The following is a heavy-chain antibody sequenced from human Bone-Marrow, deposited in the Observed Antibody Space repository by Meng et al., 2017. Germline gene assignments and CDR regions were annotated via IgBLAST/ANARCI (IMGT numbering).Heavy chain of an antibody. CDR3: ARQGDTAMATFDY. CDR2: INHSGGT. CDR1: GGTFSDYY. J-gene: IGHJ4*02. V-gene: IGHV4-34*01. Sequence: QVQLQQWGAGLLKPSETLSLMCAVYGGTFSDYYWSWIRQPPGKGLEWIGEINHSGGTKYTPSLESRVTISIDTSKNQFSLKLSSVTAADTAIYYCARQGDTAMATFDYWGQGTLVTVSS. D-gene: IGHD5-18*01.